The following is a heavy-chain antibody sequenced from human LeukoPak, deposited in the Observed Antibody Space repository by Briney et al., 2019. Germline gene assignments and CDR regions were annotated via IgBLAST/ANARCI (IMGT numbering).Heavy chain of an antibody. D-gene: IGHD3-10*01. Sequence: PGGSLRLSCAASGFTFSSYGMHWVRQAPGKGLEWVSSISSSSSYIYYADSVKGRFTISRDNAKNSLYLQMNSLRAEDTAVYYCARVTGYYGSGSYDAFDIWGQGTMVTVSS. CDR3: ARVTGYYGSGSYDAFDI. CDR1: GFTFSSYG. J-gene: IGHJ3*02. V-gene: IGHV3-21*01. CDR2: ISSSSSYI.